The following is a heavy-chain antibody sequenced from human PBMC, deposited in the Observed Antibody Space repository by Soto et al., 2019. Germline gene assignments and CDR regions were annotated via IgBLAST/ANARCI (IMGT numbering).Heavy chain of an antibody. CDR2: IIPIFGTA. V-gene: IGHV1-69*01. CDR1: GGTFSSYA. J-gene: IGHJ6*02. CDR3: ARDRYSSSAGGMDV. D-gene: IGHD6-6*01. Sequence: QVQLVQSGAEVKKPGSSVKVSCKASGGTFSSYAISWVRQAPGQVLEWMGGIIPIFGTANYAQKFQGRVTITADESTSTAYMELSSLRSEDTAVYYCARDRYSSSAGGMDVWGQGTTVTVSS.